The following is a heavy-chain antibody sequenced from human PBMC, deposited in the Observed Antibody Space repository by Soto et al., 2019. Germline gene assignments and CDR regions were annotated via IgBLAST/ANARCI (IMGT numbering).Heavy chain of an antibody. V-gene: IGHV3-23*01. Sequence: EVQLLESGGGLVQPGGSLRLSCAASGFTFSSYAMSWVRQAPGKGLEWVSAISGSGGSTYYADSVKGRFTISRDNSKNTLYRQMNSLRAEDTAVYYCAKYLGYSSSWYLDYWGQGTLVTVSS. D-gene: IGHD6-13*01. J-gene: IGHJ4*02. CDR2: ISGSGGST. CDR3: AKYLGYSSSWYLDY. CDR1: GFTFSSYA.